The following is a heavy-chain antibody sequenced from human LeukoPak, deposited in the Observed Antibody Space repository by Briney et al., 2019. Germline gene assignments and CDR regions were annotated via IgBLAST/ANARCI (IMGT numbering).Heavy chain of an antibody. CDR3: ARGTRSDYDFWSGYYTFDY. D-gene: IGHD3-3*01. V-gene: IGHV3-7*01. J-gene: IGHJ4*02. CDR2: IKQDGSEK. Sequence: QPGGSLRLSCAASGFTFSSYWMSWVRQAPGKGLEWVANIKQDGSEKYYVDSVKGRFTISRDNAKNSLYLQMNSLRAEDTAVYYCARGTRSDYDFWSGYYTFDYWGQGTLVTVSS. CDR1: GFTFSSYW.